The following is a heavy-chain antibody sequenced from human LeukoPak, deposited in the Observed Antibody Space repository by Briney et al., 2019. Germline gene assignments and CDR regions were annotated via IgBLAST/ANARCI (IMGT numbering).Heavy chain of an antibody. J-gene: IGHJ6*02. Sequence: EASVKVSCKASGGTFSSYAISWVRQAPGQGLEWMGRIIPILGIANYTQKFQGRVTITADKSTSTAYMELSSLRSEDTAVYYCASGDIAAATYYYYGMDVWGQGTTVTVSS. CDR2: IIPILGIA. V-gene: IGHV1-69*04. CDR3: ASGDIAAATYYYYGMDV. D-gene: IGHD6-13*01. CDR1: GGTFSSYA.